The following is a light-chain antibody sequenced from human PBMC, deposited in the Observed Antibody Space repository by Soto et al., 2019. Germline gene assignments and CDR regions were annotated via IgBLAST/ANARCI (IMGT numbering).Light chain of an antibody. CDR3: QKYNSAPLT. V-gene: IGKV1-27*01. CDR1: QGITNY. CDR2: AES. J-gene: IGKJ4*01. Sequence: DIQITQSPSSLSASVGDRVTITCRASQGITNYLAWHQQKPGRVPKLLIYAESTLQSGAPSRFSGSGSGTDFTLTISSLQPEDVATYYCQKYNSAPLTFGGGTKVVIK.